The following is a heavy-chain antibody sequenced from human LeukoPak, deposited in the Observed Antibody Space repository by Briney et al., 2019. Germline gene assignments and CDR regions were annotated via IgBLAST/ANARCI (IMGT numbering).Heavy chain of an antibody. Sequence: PGGSLRLSCAASGFTFSGYGMHWVRQAPGKGLEWVAFIRYDGSNKYYADSVKGRFTISRDNSKNTLYLQMNSLRAEDTAVYYCAKASSSGWLNYYYMDVWGKGTTVTVSS. V-gene: IGHV3-30*02. J-gene: IGHJ6*03. CDR3: AKASSSGWLNYYYMDV. CDR2: IRYDGSNK. CDR1: GFTFSGYG. D-gene: IGHD6-19*01.